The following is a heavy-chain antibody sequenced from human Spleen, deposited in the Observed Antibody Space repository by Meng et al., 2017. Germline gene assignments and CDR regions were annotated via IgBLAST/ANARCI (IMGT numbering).Heavy chain of an antibody. CDR3: ARDPQFDP. Sequence: SETLSLTSTVSGGPISSSIYYWGWIRQPPGKGLVWIGSIYYTGSTYCNPSIKSRVTISVDTSKNLFSLKLSSVTAADTALYSCARDPQFDPWGQGTLVTVSS. J-gene: IGHJ5*02. CDR1: GGPISSSIYY. V-gene: IGHV4-39*07. CDR2: IYYTGST.